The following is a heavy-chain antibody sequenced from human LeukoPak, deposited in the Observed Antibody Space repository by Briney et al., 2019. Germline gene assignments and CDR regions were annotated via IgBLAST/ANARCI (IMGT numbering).Heavy chain of an antibody. CDR3: ATVITMVRGDNFDP. CDR1: GYTLTELS. CDR2: FDPEDGET. V-gene: IGHV1-24*01. D-gene: IGHD3-10*01. Sequence: ASVKVSCKVSGYTLTELSMPWVRQAPGKGLEWMGGFDPEDGETIYAQKFQGRVTMTEDTSTDTAYMELSSLRSEDTAVYYCATVITMVRGDNFDPWGQGTLVTVSS. J-gene: IGHJ5*02.